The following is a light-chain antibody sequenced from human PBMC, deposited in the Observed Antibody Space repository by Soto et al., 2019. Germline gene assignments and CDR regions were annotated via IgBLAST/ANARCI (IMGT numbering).Light chain of an antibody. V-gene: IGKV3-15*01. CDR3: QQYNNWAAR. CDR2: GAS. Sequence: EIVMTQSPATLSVSPGERATLSCRASQSVSSNLAWYQQKPGQAPRLLIYGASTRATGIPARFSGSGSGTEFTLTISSLQSEDFAVYYWQQYNNWAARFGQGTKVEIK. CDR1: QSVSSN. J-gene: IGKJ1*01.